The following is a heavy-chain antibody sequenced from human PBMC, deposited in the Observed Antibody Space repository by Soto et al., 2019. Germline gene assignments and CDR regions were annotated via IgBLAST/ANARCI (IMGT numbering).Heavy chain of an antibody. CDR1: GGSISSGGYY. V-gene: IGHV4-31*03. D-gene: IGHD2-8*01. J-gene: IGHJ5*02. Sequence: PSETLSLTCTASGGSISSGGYYWSWIRQHPGKGLEWIGYIYYSGSTYYNPSLKSRVTISVDTSKNQFSLKLSSVTAADTAVYYCAKGYCTNGVCYTNWFDPWGQGTLVTVSS. CDR2: IYYSGST. CDR3: AKGYCTNGVCYTNWFDP.